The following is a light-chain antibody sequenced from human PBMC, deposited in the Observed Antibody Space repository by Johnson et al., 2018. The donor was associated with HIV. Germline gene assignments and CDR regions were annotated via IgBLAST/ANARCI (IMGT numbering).Light chain of an antibody. CDR1: SSNIGNNY. CDR2: ENK. Sequence: QSVLTQPPPVSAAPGQKVTISCSGSSSNIGNNYVSWYQQLPGTSPKLLIYENKERPSGIPDRVSGSKSATSATLAITGLQTGDEADYYCGTWDSSLYGFVFGSGTKVTVL. J-gene: IGLJ1*01. CDR3: GTWDSSLYGFV. V-gene: IGLV1-51*02.